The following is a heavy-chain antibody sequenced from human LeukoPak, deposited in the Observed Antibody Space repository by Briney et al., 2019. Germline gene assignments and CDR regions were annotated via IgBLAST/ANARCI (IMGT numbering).Heavy chain of an antibody. CDR1: GFTFDDYG. CDR3: ARRLEGIAVAGHGGFDY. J-gene: IGHJ4*02. V-gene: IGHV3-20*04. CDR2: INWNGGST. Sequence: GGSLRLSCAASGFTFDDYGMSWVRQAPGKGLEWVSGINWNGGSTGYADSVKGRFTISRDNAKNSMYLQMNSLRAEDTALYYCARRLEGIAVAGHGGFDYWGQGTLVTVSS. D-gene: IGHD6-19*01.